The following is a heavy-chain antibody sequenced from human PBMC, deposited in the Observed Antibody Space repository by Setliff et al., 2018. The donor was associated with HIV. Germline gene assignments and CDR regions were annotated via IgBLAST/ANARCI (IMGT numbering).Heavy chain of an antibody. CDR1: GYNFINND. V-gene: IGHV1-46*01. CDR2: INPSGGST. Sequence: ASVKVSCKASGYNFINNDINWVRQAPGQGLEWMGIINPSGGSTSYAQKFQGRVTVTTDTSTSTVYMELRSLRSDDTAVYYCAREWRTAMVKYYFDYWGQGTLVTVSS. CDR3: AREWRTAMVKYYFDY. J-gene: IGHJ4*02. D-gene: IGHD5-18*01.